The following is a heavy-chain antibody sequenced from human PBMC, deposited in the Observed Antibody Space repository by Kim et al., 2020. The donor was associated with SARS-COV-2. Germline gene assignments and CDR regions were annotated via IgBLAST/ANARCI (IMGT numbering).Heavy chain of an antibody. CDR1: GFTFSDYY. J-gene: IGHJ4*02. Sequence: GGSLRLSCAASGFTFSDYYMSWIRQAPGKGLEWVSYISSSGSTIYYADSVKGRFTISRDNAKNSLYLQMNSLRVDDTAVYYCARDPSMGAAAGTIDYWGQGTLVTVSS. CDR2: ISSSGSTI. CDR3: ARDPSMGAAAGTIDY. V-gene: IGHV3-11*04. D-gene: IGHD6-13*01.